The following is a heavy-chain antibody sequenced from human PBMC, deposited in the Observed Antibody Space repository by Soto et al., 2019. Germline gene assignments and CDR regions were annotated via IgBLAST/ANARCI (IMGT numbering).Heavy chain of an antibody. J-gene: IGHJ3*02. CDR1: GFTFSDHY. CDR2: ISSSGSTI. D-gene: IGHD3-3*01. V-gene: IGHV3-11*01. CDR3: ARDKARITIFGVVIADAFDI. Sequence: QVQLVESGGGLVKPGGSLRLSCAASGFTFSDHYMSWIRQAPGKGLEWVSYISSSGSTIYYADSVKGRFTISRDNAKKSLYLQMNSLRAEDTAVYYCARDKARITIFGVVIADAFDIWGQGTIVTVSS.